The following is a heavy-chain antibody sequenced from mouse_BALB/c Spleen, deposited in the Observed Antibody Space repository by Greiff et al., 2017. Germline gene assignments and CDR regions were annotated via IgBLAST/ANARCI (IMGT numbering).Heavy chain of an antibody. V-gene: IGHV3-6*02. J-gene: IGHJ3*01. CDR3: ARGWLLQ. D-gene: IGHD2-3*01. CDR2: ISYDGSN. Sequence: EVKLMESGPGLVKPSQSLSLTCSVTGYSITSGYYWNWIRQFPGNKLEWMGYISYDGSNNYNPSLKNRISITRDTSKNQFFLKLNSVTTEDTATYYCARGWLLQWGQGTLVTVSA. CDR1: GYSITSGYY.